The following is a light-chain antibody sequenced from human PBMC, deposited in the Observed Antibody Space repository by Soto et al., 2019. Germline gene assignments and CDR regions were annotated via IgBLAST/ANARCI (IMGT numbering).Light chain of an antibody. CDR3: QQLNSDWYA. V-gene: IGKV1-9*01. Sequence: DIPLTQSPSFLSASVGDRVTITCRASQGISTYLAWYLQRPGKVPKLLIYGASTLKSGVPSRFSGSGSGTEFTLTMNSLQPDDFGTYYCQQLNSDWYAFGQGTKLEIK. CDR2: GAS. CDR1: QGISTY. J-gene: IGKJ2*01.